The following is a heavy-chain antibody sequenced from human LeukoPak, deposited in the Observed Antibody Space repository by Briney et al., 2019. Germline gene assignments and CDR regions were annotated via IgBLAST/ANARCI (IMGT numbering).Heavy chain of an antibody. CDR1: GYSISSGYY. CDR3: ARSSIAVAEYYFDY. D-gene: IGHD6-19*01. Sequence: SETLSLTCTVSGYSISSGYYWGWIRQPPGKGLEWIGSIYHSGSTYYNPSLKSRVTISVDTSKNQFSLKLSSVTAADTAVYYCARSSIAVAEYYFDYWGQGTQVTVSS. CDR2: IYHSGST. J-gene: IGHJ4*02. V-gene: IGHV4-38-2*02.